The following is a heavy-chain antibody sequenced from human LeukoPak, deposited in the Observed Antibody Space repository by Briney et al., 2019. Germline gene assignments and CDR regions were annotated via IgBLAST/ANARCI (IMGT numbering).Heavy chain of an antibody. CDR3: AKMNVLTGYYTPNFDF. CDR1: GFTFNTYA. Sequence: GGTLRVSCAASGFTFNTYAMSWVRQAPGKGLEWVSTISGSGGSKYYADSVKGRFTISRDNSKNTLYLQMNSLRADDTAVYYCAKMNVLTGYYTPNFDFWGQGTLVTVSS. CDR2: ISGSGGSK. J-gene: IGHJ4*02. V-gene: IGHV3-23*01. D-gene: IGHD3-9*01.